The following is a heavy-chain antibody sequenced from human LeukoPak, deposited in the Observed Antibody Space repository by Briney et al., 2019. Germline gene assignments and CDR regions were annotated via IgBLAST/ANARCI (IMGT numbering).Heavy chain of an antibody. D-gene: IGHD2-21*02. CDR1: GFTFSSYG. CDR2: ISGSGGST. J-gene: IGHJ6*03. CDR3: AKVAGGDSSSPMHV. V-gene: IGHV3-23*01. Sequence: GGSLRLSCAASGFTFSSYGMSWVRQAPGKGLEWVSAISGSGGSTYYADSVKGRFTISRDNSKNTLYLQMNSLRAEDTALYYCAKVAGGDSSSPMHVWGKGTTVTVSS.